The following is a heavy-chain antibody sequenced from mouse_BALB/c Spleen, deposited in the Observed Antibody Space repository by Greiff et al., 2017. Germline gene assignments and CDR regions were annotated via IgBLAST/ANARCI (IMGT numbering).Heavy chain of an antibody. V-gene: IGHV1-9*01. CDR2: ILPGSGST. CDR3: ARGTWGGNYYFDY. CDR1: GYTFSSYW. D-gene: IGHD2-1*01. Sequence: QVQLKESGAELMKPGASVKISCKATGYTFSSYWIEWVKQRPGHGLEWIGEILPGSGSTNYNEKFKGKATFTADTSSNTAYMQLSSLTSEDSAVYYCARGTWGGNYYFDYWGQGTTLTVSS. J-gene: IGHJ2*01.